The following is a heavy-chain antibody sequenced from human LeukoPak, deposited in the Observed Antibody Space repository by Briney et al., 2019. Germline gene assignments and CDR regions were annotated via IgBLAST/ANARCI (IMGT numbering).Heavy chain of an antibody. D-gene: IGHD5-24*01. CDR3: ARASDGYNYYFDY. J-gene: IGHJ4*02. CDR1: GGTFSSYA. V-gene: IGHV1-69*13. Sequence: AVKVSCKASGGTFSSYAISWVRQAPGQGLEWMGGIIPIFGTANYAQKFQGRVTITANESTSTAYMELSSLRSEDTAVYYCARASDGYNYYFDYWGQGTLVTVSS. CDR2: IIPIFGTA.